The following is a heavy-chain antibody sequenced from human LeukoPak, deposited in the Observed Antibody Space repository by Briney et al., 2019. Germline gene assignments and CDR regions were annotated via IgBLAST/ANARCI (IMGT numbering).Heavy chain of an antibody. Sequence: GGSLRLSCAASGLTFSTSWMHGVRQAPGKGLVWVSRINSDGSSTIYAGSVKGRFTISRDNAKNTLYLQMNSLRAEDTAVYYCARGIAVPGHLDDWSRGTLVTVSS. CDR1: GLTFSTSW. D-gene: IGHD6-19*01. V-gene: IGHV3-74*01. J-gene: IGHJ4*02. CDR3: ARGIAVPGHLDD. CDR2: INSDGSST.